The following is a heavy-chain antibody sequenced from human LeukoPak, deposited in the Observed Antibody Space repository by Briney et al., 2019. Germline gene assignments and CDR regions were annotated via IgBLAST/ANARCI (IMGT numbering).Heavy chain of an antibody. J-gene: IGHJ4*02. CDR3: ARDQGVYSEYSGYDFFDY. CDR1: GGTFSSYA. CDR2: IIPIFGTA. Sequence: AASVKVSCKASGGTFSSYAISWVRQAPGQGLEWMGGIIPIFGTANYAQKFQGRVTITADESTSTAYMELSSLRSEDTAVYYCARDQGVYSEYSGYDFFDYWGQGTLVTVSS. V-gene: IGHV1-69*13. D-gene: IGHD5-12*01.